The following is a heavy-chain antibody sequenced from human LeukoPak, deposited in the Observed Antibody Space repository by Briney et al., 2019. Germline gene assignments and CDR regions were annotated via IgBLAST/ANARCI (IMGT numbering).Heavy chain of an antibody. D-gene: IGHD3-10*01. CDR1: GGSISSYY. J-gene: IGHJ4*02. CDR3: ARFSRGFGELFGLDY. V-gene: IGHV4-39*01. Sequence: SETLSLTCTVSGGSISSYYWGWIRQPPGKGLEWIGSIYYSGSTNYNPSLKSRVTISVDTSKNQFSLKLSSVTAADTAVYYCARFSRGFGELFGLDYWGQGTLVTVSS. CDR2: IYYSGST.